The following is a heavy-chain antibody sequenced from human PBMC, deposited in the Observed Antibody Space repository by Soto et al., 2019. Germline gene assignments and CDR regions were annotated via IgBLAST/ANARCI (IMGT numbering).Heavy chain of an antibody. CDR3: ALSQTVTTDY. V-gene: IGHV3-74*01. CDR2: INSDGSST. Sequence: EVQLVESGGGLVQPGGSLRLSCAASGLTFSSYWMHWVRQAPGKGLVWVSRINSDGSSTSYADSVKGRFTISRDNAKNTRYLPMNSRRAEDTAVYYCALSQTVTTDYWGQGTLVTVSS. J-gene: IGHJ4*02. D-gene: IGHD4-17*01. CDR1: GLTFSSYW.